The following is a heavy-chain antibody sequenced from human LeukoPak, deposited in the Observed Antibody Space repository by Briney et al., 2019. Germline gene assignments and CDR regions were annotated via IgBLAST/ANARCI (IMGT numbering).Heavy chain of an antibody. V-gene: IGHV5-51*01. CDR3: ACRMLTSTRFEP. D-gene: IGHD2-2*01. Sequence: GESLKISCKTSGYIFINYWIGWARQMPGKGLEWMAVIYPGDSRIRYNPSFQGQVTISADKSINTAYLQWSSLKASDTALYYCACRMLTSTRFEPWGQGTLVTVSS. CDR1: GYIFINYW. J-gene: IGHJ5*02. CDR2: IYPGDSRI.